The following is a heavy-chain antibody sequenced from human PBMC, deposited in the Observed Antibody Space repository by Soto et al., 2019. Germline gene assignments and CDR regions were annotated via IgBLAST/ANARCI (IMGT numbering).Heavy chain of an antibody. CDR3: ARDPSKRGTPMDV. CDR1: GFTFIGYN. Sequence: GGSLRLSCVASGFTFIGYNMNWVRQAPGKGLEWVASISSSSTYIYYADSVKGRFTISRDNAEKSLYLHMNSLRAEDTAVYYCARDPSKRGTPMDVWGQGTTVTVSS. CDR2: ISSSSTYI. D-gene: IGHD3-16*01. J-gene: IGHJ6*02. V-gene: IGHV3-21*01.